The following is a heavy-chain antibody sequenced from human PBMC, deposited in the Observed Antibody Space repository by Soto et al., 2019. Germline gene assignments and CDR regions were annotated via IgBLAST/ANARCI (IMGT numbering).Heavy chain of an antibody. J-gene: IGHJ4*02. CDR3: AGVGSGYDHPKDFDY. CDR2: IIPIFGTA. Sequence: QVQLVQSGAEVKKPGSSVKVSCKASGGTFSSYAISWVRQAPGQGLEWMGGIIPIFGTANYAQKFQGRVTIPADESTSTAYMEVSSLRSEDTAVDYCAGVGSGYDHPKDFDYWGQGTLVTVSS. V-gene: IGHV1-69*12. D-gene: IGHD5-12*01. CDR1: GGTFSSYA.